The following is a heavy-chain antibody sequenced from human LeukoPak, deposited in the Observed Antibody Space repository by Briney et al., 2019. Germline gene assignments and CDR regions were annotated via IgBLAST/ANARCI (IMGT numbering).Heavy chain of an antibody. CDR3: ARDNLGAYYYYGMDV. Sequence: SETLSLTCTVSGGSISSYYWSWIRQPPGKGLEWIGYIYYSGSTNYNPSLKSRVTLYVDTSKNHFSLNLSSVTTADTAVYYCARDNLGAYYYYGMDVWGQGPTVTVSS. CDR2: IYYSGST. J-gene: IGHJ6*02. CDR1: GGSISSYY. V-gene: IGHV4-59*01.